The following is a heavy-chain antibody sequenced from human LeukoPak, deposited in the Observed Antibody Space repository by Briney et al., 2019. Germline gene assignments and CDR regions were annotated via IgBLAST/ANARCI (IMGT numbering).Heavy chain of an antibody. CDR3: ARDMIILQS. D-gene: IGHD3-16*01. CDR1: RFTFSRYW. Sequence: PGGSLRLSCAASRFTFSRYWMSWVRQAPGKGLEWVANIKQDGSEKYYVDSVKGRFTISRDNAKKSLYLQMNSLRAEDTAVYFCARDMIILQSWGQGTLVTVSS. J-gene: IGHJ5*02. V-gene: IGHV3-7*04. CDR2: IKQDGSEK.